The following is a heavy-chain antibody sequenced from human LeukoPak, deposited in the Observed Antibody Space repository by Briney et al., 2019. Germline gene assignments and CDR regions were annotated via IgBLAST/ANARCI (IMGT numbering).Heavy chain of an antibody. V-gene: IGHV4-4*07. CDR1: GGSISSYY. Sequence: PSETLSLTCTVSGGSISSYYWSWIRQPAGKGLEWIGRIYTSGSTNYNPSLKSRVTMSVDTSKNQFSLKLSSVTAADTAVYYCARGWYYDILTGYYTYYFDYWGQGTLVTVSS. J-gene: IGHJ4*02. D-gene: IGHD3-9*01. CDR3: ARGWYYDILTGYYTYYFDY. CDR2: IYTSGST.